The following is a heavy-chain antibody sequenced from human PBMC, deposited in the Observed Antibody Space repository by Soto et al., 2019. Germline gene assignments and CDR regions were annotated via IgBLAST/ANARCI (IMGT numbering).Heavy chain of an antibody. J-gene: IGHJ4*02. CDR2: VGDSDDST. V-gene: IGHV3-23*01. CDR1: GFTFTTYA. CDR3: TGSGGVY. Sequence: EVQLLESGGGLVQPGGSLRLSCAAAGFTFTTYAMSWIRQAPGKGLEWVSTVGDSDDSTYYADSVKGRFTISRDNSKNTVYLQMNSLRDEDTAVYYCTGSGGVYWGQGTLVTVPS. D-gene: IGHD3-10*01.